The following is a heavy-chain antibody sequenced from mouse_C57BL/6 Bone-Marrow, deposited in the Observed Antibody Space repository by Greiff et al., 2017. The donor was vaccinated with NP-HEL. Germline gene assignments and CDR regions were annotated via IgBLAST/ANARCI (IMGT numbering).Heavy chain of an antibody. V-gene: IGHV1-81*01. D-gene: IGHD2-4*01. CDR2: IYPRSGNT. CDR3: ARGRQRYDYDGGGRGLYYYDY. J-gene: IGHJ2*01. Sequence: VQVVESGAELARPGASVKLSCKASGYTFTSYGISWVKQRTGQGLEWIGEIYPRSGNTYYNEKFKGKATLTADKSSSTAYMELRSLTSEDSAVYFCARGRQRYDYDGGGRGLYYYDYWGQGTTLTVSS. CDR1: GYTFTSYG.